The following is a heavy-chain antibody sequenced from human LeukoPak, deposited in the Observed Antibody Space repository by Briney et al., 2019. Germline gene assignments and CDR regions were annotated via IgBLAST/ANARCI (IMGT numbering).Heavy chain of an antibody. CDR1: GYTLTGYY. Sequence: GASVKVSCKASGYTLTGYYIHWVRQAPGQGLEWMGIINPSGGSTSYAQKFQGRVTMTRDMSTSTVYMELSSLRSEDTAVYYCAKALYYRFNFDYWGQGTLVTVSS. V-gene: IGHV1-46*01. CDR3: AKALYYRFNFDY. CDR2: INPSGGST. J-gene: IGHJ4*02. D-gene: IGHD3-22*01.